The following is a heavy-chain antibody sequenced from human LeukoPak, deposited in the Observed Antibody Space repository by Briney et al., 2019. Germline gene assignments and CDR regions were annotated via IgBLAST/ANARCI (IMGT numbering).Heavy chain of an antibody. J-gene: IGHJ4*02. CDR1: GFSFSSSW. V-gene: IGHV3-74*01. Sequence: PGGSQRLSCEASGFSFSSSWMHWVRQAPGKGLVWVSRVNKDGRTINYADSVKGRFTISRDNAKNTLYLQMNSLRAEDTAVYYCARGWTGYYAIDNWGQGTLVTVSS. D-gene: IGHD3/OR15-3a*01. CDR3: ARGWTGYYAIDN. CDR2: VNKDGRTI.